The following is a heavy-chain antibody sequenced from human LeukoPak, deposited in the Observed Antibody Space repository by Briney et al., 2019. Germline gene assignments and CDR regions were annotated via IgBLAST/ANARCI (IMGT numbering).Heavy chain of an antibody. Sequence: GGSLRLSCAASGFTLSSYAVSWVRQAPGKGLEWVCGSGDYTHYAESVKGRFTISRDNSKNTLYLQMNSLRAEDTAVYYCAKDLAPAAYWGQGTLVTVSS. CDR1: GFTLSSYA. V-gene: IGHV3-23*01. D-gene: IGHD2-2*01. CDR3: AKDLAPAAY. CDR2: GSGDYT. J-gene: IGHJ4*02.